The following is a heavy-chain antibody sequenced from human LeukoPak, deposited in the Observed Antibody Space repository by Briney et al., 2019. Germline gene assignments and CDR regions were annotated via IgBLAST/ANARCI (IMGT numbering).Heavy chain of an antibody. CDR3: ASEGGSIAVVPLGY. V-gene: IGHV3-21*01. CDR1: GFTFSSYS. Sequence: PGGSLRLSCAASGFTFSSYSMNWARQAPGKGLEWVSSISSSSSYIYYAASVKGRFTISRDNAKNSLYLQMNSLRAEDTAVYYCASEGGSIAVVPLGYGGQGTVVSVSS. D-gene: IGHD6-19*01. CDR2: ISSSSSYI. J-gene: IGHJ4*02.